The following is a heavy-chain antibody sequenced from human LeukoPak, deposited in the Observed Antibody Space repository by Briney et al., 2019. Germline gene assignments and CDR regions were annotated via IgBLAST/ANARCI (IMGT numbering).Heavy chain of an antibody. CDR1: GCTFSSYS. CDR2: ISSSSSYI. V-gene: IGHV3-21*01. D-gene: IGHD3-10*01. Sequence: GGSLRLSCAASGCTFSSYSMNWVRQAPGKGLEWVSSISSSSSYIYYADSVRGRFTISRDNAKNSLYLQMNSLRAEDTAVYYCASSPKTAPGYYYGSGSEKLLDYWGQGTLVTVSS. J-gene: IGHJ4*02. CDR3: ASSPKTAPGYYYGSGSEKLLDY.